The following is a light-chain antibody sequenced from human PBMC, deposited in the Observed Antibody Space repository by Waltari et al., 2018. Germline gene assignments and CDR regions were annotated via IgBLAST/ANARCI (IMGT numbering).Light chain of an antibody. CDR1: ESIGDW. Sequence: DIQMTQFPSTLSASVGDRVTITCWASESIGDWMAWYQQEPGKAPKLLIYRASTLQSDVPSRFSGSGSGTEFTLTISSLQPDDFGTYYCQYYFLYSRGFGQGTKLEIK. CDR3: QYYFLYSRG. V-gene: IGKV1-5*03. J-gene: IGKJ2*03. CDR2: RAS.